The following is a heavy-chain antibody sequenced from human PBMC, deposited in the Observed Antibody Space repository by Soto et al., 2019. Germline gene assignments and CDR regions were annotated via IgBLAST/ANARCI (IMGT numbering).Heavy chain of an antibody. CDR2: INAGNGNT. J-gene: IGHJ6*03. Sequence: ASVKVSCKASGYTFTSYAMHWVRQAPGQRLEWMGWINAGNGNTKYSQKFQGRVTITRDTSASTAYMELSSLRSEDTAVYYCARDPGDYGDYYYYMDVWGKGTTVTVSS. V-gene: IGHV1-3*01. D-gene: IGHD4-17*01. CDR1: GYTFTSYA. CDR3: ARDPGDYGDYYYYMDV.